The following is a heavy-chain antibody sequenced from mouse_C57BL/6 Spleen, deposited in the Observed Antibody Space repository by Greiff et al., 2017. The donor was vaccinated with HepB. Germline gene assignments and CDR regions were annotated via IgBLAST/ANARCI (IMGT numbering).Heavy chain of an antibody. CDR1: GYSITSGYY. D-gene: IGHD2-2*01. CDR3: ARGGGYDWFAY. CDR2: ISYDGSN. Sequence: EVQLQESGPGLGKPSQSLSLTCAVTGYSITSGYYWNWIRQFPGNKLEWMGYISYDGSNNYNPTLKNRIAITRDTSKNQFFLKLNSVTTEDTATYYCARGGGYDWFAYWGQGTLVTVSA. J-gene: IGHJ3*01. V-gene: IGHV3-6*01.